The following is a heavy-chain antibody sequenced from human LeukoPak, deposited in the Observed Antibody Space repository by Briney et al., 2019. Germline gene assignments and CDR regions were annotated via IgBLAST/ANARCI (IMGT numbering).Heavy chain of an antibody. CDR3: AIRTTGSYSKHFGY. V-gene: IGHV1-24*01. D-gene: IGHD1-26*01. CDR1: GYTLTELS. Sequence: ASVKVSCKVSGYTLTELSMHWVRQAPGKGLEWMGGFDPEDGETIYAQKFQGRVTMTEDTSTDTAYMELSSLRSEDTAVYYCAIRTTGSYSKHFGYWGQGTLVTVSS. CDR2: FDPEDGET. J-gene: IGHJ4*02.